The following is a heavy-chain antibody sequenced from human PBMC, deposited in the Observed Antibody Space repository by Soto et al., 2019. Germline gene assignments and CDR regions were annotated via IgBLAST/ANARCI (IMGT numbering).Heavy chain of an antibody. V-gene: IGHV1-46*01. J-gene: IGHJ5*02. Sequence: AASVKVSCKASGYLFTAYSMHWVRLAPGQGLEWMGVVNPSGGSTKYAQNFQGRVTMTRDTSTTTIYMELSSLRSDDTAVYYCARSGYYCSGGSCYGNWFDPWGQGTLVTVSS. D-gene: IGHD2-15*01. CDR1: GYLFTAYS. CDR3: ARSGYYCSGGSCYGNWFDP. CDR2: VNPSGGST.